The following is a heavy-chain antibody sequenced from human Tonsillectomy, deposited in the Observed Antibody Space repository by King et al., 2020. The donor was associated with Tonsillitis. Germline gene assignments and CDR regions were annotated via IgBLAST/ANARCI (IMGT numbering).Heavy chain of an antibody. Sequence: QLQESGPGLVKPSQTLSLTCTVSGGSISSGGYYWSWIRQHPGKGLEWIRYIYYSGSTYYNPSLKSRVTISVDTSKNQFSLKLSSVTAADTALYYCARYRRENYDILPGYSRIDWFDPWGQGTLVTVSS. V-gene: IGHV4-31*03. J-gene: IGHJ5*02. CDR1: GGSISSGGYY. CDR2: IYYSGST. D-gene: IGHD3-9*01. CDR3: ARYRRENYDILPGYSRIDWFDP.